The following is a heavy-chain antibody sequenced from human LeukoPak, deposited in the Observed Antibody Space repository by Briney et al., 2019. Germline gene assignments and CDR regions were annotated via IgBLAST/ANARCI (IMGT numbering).Heavy chain of an antibody. CDR1: GFDFNTFA. Sequence: GGSRRLSCTSSGFDFNTFAMNWVRQAPGEGLEWVSCISASGSRTYYGGAAKGRFTISRDDSKNMLFLDMNNLRAEDTASYFCARDRSPHYYDSSGSGAFNVWGQGTMVTVSS. V-gene: IGHV3-23*01. CDR3: ARDRSPHYYDSSGSGAFNV. D-gene: IGHD3-22*01. J-gene: IGHJ3*01. CDR2: ISASGSRT.